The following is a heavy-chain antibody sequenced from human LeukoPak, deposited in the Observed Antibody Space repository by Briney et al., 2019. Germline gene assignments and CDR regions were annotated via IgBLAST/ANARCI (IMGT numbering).Heavy chain of an antibody. V-gene: IGHV3-21*01. CDR3: VKWELRGWFDP. Sequence: GGSLRLSCAASGFTFSTYGMHWVRQAPGKRLEWVSSISSSSSYIYYADSVKGRFTISRDNAKNSLYLQMNSLRAEDTAVYYCVKWELRGWFDPWGQGTLVTVSS. D-gene: IGHD1-26*01. J-gene: IGHJ5*02. CDR2: ISSSSSYI. CDR1: GFTFSTYG.